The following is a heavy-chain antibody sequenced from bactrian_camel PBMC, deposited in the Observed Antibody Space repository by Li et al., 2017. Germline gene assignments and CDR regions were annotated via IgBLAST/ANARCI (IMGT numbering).Heavy chain of an antibody. V-gene: IGHV3S60*01. CDR3: SCRRWGTWTTY. J-gene: IGHJ4*01. CDR2: INHDGRT. D-gene: IGHD5*01. CDR1: GVPFDDSS. Sequence: HVQLVESGGGSVQAGETLRLSCTPSGVPFDDSSKGWYRQAPGNDCEMVAFINHDGRTLYADSVKGRLTISQESAKNTVWLQMNDLQPNDTAIYYCSCRRWGTWTTYWGQGTQVTVS.